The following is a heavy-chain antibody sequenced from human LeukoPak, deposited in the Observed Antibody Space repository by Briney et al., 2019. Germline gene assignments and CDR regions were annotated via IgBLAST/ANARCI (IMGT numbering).Heavy chain of an antibody. CDR1: GFTFRNYY. CDR3: ARSSSSWPTTPV. CDR2: ISSSGSTI. J-gene: IGHJ6*02. V-gene: IGHV3-11*01. Sequence: GGSLSLSCAASGFTFRNYYMSWIRKAPGKGLDWVSYISSSGSTIYYADSVKGRFTISRDNAKNSLYLQMNSLRAEDTAVYYCARSSSSWPTTPVWGQGTTVTVSS. D-gene: IGHD6-13*01.